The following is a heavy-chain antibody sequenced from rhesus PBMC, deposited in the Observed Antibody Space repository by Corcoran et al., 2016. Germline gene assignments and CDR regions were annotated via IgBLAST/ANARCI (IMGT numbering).Heavy chain of an antibody. CDR1: GDSISSHY. V-gene: IGHV4-160*01. CDR2: IRSGGST. D-gene: IGHD5-24*01. CDR3: ARGGSIQRVSSSGLDS. J-gene: IGHJ6*01. Sequence: QVQLQQWGEGLVKPSEPLSLPCAVYGDSISSHYWSWIRQPPGRGLEWIGRIRSGGSTNYNPSLKSRVTISIATSKNQFSLKLSSVTAADTAVYYCARGGSIQRVSSSGLDSWGQGVFVTVSS.